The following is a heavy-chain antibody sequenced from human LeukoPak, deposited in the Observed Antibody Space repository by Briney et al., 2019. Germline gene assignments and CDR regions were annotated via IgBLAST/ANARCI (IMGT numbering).Heavy chain of an antibody. J-gene: IGHJ4*02. D-gene: IGHD5-12*01. V-gene: IGHV1-8*01. CDR2: MNPNSGNT. CDR1: GYTFTSYD. CDR3: ARGVATISSFDY. Sequence: ASVKVSCKASGYTFTSYDINWVRQATGQGLEWMGWMNPNSGNTGYAQKFQGRVTITRNTSISTAYMELSSLRSEDTAVYYCARGVATISSFDYWGQGTLVTVSS.